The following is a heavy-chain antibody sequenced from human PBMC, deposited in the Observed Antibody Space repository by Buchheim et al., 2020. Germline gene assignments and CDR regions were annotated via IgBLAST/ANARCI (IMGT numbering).Heavy chain of an antibody. Sequence: QVQLQESGPGLVKPSGTLSLTCAVSAVSITTTKWWAWFRQPPGKGLEWIAEIWHSGSANYSPSLKSRLSISVDKSANQFSLRLTSVTAADTAVYYCAGWDRATYYFDSWGQGTL. CDR1: AVSITTTKW. V-gene: IGHV4-4*02. J-gene: IGHJ4*02. CDR2: IWHSGSA. CDR3: AGWDRATYYFDS. D-gene: IGHD1-26*01.